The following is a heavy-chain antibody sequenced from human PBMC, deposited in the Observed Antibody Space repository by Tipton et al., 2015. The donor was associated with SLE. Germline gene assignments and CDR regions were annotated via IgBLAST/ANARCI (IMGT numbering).Heavy chain of an antibody. Sequence: TLSLTCTVSGGSISSHYWSWIRQPPGKGLEWIGYIYYSGSTNYNPSLKSRVTISVDTSKNQFSLKLSSVTAADTAVYYCARVYEAAGPNWFDPWGQGTLVTVSS. V-gene: IGHV4-59*11. J-gene: IGHJ5*02. D-gene: IGHD6-13*01. CDR1: GGSISSHY. CDR3: ARVYEAAGPNWFDP. CDR2: IYYSGST.